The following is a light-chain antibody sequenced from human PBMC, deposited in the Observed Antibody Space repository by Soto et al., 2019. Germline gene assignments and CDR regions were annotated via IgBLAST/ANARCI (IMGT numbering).Light chain of an antibody. V-gene: IGKV3-20*01. CDR3: QQYGVTPPNT. CDR1: QSLRSD. CDR2: GAS. Sequence: EMMLTQSPPTLSVSPGERATLSCRTSQSLRSDLAWYQQKPGQAPRLLIYGASTRATGIPDRFSGSGSGTDFTLTISGLEPEDFALYYCQQYGVTPPNTFGGGTKVDIK. J-gene: IGKJ4*01.